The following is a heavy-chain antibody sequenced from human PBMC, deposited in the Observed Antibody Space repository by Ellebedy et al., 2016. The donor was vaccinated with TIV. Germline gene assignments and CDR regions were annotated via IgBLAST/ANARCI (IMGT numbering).Heavy chain of an antibody. Sequence: GGSLRLSCAASGFIFSNVWMTWVRQTPGKGLEWIGRIKSETDGGTTFYGAPLKGRFTISRDDSKNTLYLQMNSLETEDSAVYYCTTSSPGVHYWGQGTLVTVSS. CDR1: GFIFSNVW. CDR2: IKSETDGGTT. D-gene: IGHD6-6*01. CDR3: TTSSPGVHY. J-gene: IGHJ4*02. V-gene: IGHV3-15*01.